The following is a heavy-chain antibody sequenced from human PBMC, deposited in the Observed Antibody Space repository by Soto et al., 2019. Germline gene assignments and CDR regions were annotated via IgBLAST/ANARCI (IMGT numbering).Heavy chain of an antibody. J-gene: IGHJ3*02. D-gene: IGHD2-2*01. Sequence: QVQLVQSGAEVKKPGSSVKVSCKASGGTFSSYAISWVRQAPGQGLEWMGGIIPIFGTANYAQKFQGRVTITADESTSTAYMELSSLRSEDTAVYYCARAEFRAYLGYCSSTSCNRAFDIWGQGTMVTVSS. CDR1: GGTFSSYA. V-gene: IGHV1-69*01. CDR3: ARAEFRAYLGYCSSTSCNRAFDI. CDR2: IIPIFGTA.